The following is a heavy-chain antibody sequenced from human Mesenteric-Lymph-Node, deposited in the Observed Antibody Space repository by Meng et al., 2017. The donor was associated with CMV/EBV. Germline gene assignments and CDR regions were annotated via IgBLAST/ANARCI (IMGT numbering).Heavy chain of an antibody. Sequence: YFSGYDWSWIRQPQGKGLEWIGEINHSGSTNYNPSLKSRVTISVDTSKNQFSLKLSSVTAADTAVYYCARVRITIFGVVFYYYGMDVWGQGTTVTVSS. CDR2: INHSGST. D-gene: IGHD3-3*01. V-gene: IGHV4-34*01. J-gene: IGHJ6*02. CDR1: YFSGYD. CDR3: ARVRITIFGVVFYYYGMDV.